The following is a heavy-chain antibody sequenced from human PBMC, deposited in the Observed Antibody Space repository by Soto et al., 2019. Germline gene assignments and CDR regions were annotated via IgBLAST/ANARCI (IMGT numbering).Heavy chain of an antibody. J-gene: IGHJ3*02. CDR2: ISSSGSST. D-gene: IGHD3-22*01. V-gene: IGHV3-23*01. Sequence: EVQLLESGGGLVQPGGSLRLSCAASGFTFSSYAMSWVRQAPGKGLEWVSAISSSGSSTYYADSVKGRFTISRDNSKNTQYLQMNSLRAEDTAVYDCSKDRAVVVIGGGDAFDIWGQGTMVTVSS. CDR1: GFTFSSYA. CDR3: SKDRAVVVIGGGDAFDI.